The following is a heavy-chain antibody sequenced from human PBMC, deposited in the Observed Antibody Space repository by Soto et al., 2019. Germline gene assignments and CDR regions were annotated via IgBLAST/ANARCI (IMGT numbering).Heavy chain of an antibody. CDR2: IYYSGST. V-gene: IGHV4-59*08. CDR3: AKSFGELFPEAFDI. CDR1: GGSISSYY. D-gene: IGHD3-10*01. J-gene: IGHJ3*02. Sequence: SETLSLTCXVXGGSISSYYWSWIRQPPGKELEYIGYIYYSGSTNYNPSLKSRVAISDDTSANQFFLTLSSVTAADTAVYYCAKSFGELFPEAFDIWGLGTTVTVSS.